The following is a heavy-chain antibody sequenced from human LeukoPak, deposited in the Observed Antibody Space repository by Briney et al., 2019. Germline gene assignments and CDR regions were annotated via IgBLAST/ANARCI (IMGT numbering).Heavy chain of an antibody. J-gene: IGHJ4*02. V-gene: IGHV1-18*01. Sequence: ASVKVSCKASDYTFTSSAISWVRQAPGQGLEWMAWISGYNGNTHFAQKFQDRVTLTTDTSASTVYMELRSLRSNDTAVYYCARDTKPFYYDNGGPPPPGYFDRWGQGTLVTVSS. CDR2: ISGYNGNT. CDR3: ARDTKPFYYDNGGPPPPGYFDR. CDR1: DYTFTSSA. D-gene: IGHD3-16*01.